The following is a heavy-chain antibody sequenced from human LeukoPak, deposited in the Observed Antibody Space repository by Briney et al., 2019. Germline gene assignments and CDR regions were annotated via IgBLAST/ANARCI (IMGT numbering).Heavy chain of an antibody. V-gene: IGHV5-51*01. CDR2: IYPGDSDT. Sequence: GESLKISCKASGYSFTSHWIGWVRQMPGKGLEWTGIIYPGDSDTRYSPSFQGQVTISADKSISTAYLQWSTLQAPDTAMYYCARGDNSGWYFFGYWGQGTLVTVSS. D-gene: IGHD6-19*01. CDR1: GYSFTSHW. J-gene: IGHJ4*02. CDR3: ARGDNSGWYFFGY.